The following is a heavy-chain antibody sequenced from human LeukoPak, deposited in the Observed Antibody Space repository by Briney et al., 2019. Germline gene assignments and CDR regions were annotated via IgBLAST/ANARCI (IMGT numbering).Heavy chain of an antibody. CDR1: GFTFSSYT. CDR2: VSGSGGNI. Sequence: GGSLRLSCAASGFTFSSYTMSWVRQAPGKGLEWVSGVSGSGGNIHYADCVKGRFTISRDNSKNTLYLQMNSLRAEDTAVYYCAASLPNIVVVPATKGPFGYWGQGALVTVSS. J-gene: IGHJ4*02. D-gene: IGHD2-2*01. CDR3: AASLPNIVVVPATKGPFGY. V-gene: IGHV3-23*01.